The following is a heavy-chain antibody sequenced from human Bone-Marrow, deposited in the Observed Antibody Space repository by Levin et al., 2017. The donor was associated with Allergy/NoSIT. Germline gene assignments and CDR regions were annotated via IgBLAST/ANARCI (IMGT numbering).Heavy chain of an antibody. CDR1: GYASNIYM. J-gene: IGHJ4*02. V-gene: IGHV1-18*01. D-gene: IGHD6-13*01. Sequence: ASVKVSCKASGYASNIYMITWVRQAPGQGLEWMGWISAYDAKTNYAQKVQDRVTLTTDSYTKTAYMELRSLRPDGAAVYYCATSYSDSWFVQWGQGTLVAVSS. CDR3: ATSYSDSWFVQ. CDR2: ISAYDAKT.